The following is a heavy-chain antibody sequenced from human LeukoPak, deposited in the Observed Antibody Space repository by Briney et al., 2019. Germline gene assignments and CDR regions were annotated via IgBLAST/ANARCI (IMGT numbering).Heavy chain of an antibody. CDR2: ISGSRDST. V-gene: IGHV3-23*01. CDR3: ANTLPNDAFDI. J-gene: IGHJ3*02. D-gene: IGHD3-16*01. CDR1: GFTFSSYG. Sequence: GGSLRLSCAASGFTFSSYGMTWVRQAPGKGLEWVSAISGSRDSTYYADSVKGRFTISRDSSNTLYLQMNRLRAEDTAVYYCANTLPNDAFDIWGQGTMVTVSS.